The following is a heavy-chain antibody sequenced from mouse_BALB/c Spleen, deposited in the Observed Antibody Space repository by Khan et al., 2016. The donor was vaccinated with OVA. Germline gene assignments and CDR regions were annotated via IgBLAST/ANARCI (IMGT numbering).Heavy chain of an antibody. V-gene: IGHV5-4*02. J-gene: IGHJ3*01. CDR3: ARAGYGGFAY. Sequence: EVELVESGGGLVKPGGSLKLSCAASGFTFSDYYMYWVRQTPEKRLEWVATISDGGSYTYYPDSVKGRFTISRDNAKNNLYLQMSSLKSEDTANYYGARAGYGGFAYWGQGTLVTVSA. CDR1: GFTFSDYY. CDR2: ISDGGSYT. D-gene: IGHD1-1*02.